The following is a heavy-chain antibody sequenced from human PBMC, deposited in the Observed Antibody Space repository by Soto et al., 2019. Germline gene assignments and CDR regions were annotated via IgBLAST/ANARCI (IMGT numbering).Heavy chain of an antibody. CDR1: GGSISSDGFH. Sequence: QVQLQESGPGLVKPSQTLSLTCTVSGGSISSDGFHWSWIRQHPGKGLAWIGNIYSSGSTYYNPSLKSRVAISVEKSKSQCSLKLSSVTAADTAVYYCAREGGCSGGSCYSANWFDPWGQGTLVTVSS. D-gene: IGHD2-15*01. V-gene: IGHV4-31*03. CDR2: IYSSGST. CDR3: AREGGCSGGSCYSANWFDP. J-gene: IGHJ5*02.